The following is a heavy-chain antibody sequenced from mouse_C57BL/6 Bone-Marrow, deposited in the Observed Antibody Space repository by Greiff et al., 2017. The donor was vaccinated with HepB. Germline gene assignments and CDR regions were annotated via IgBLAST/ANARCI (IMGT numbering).Heavy chain of an antibody. CDR3: ARDDYDVSWFAY. CDR2: IYPGSGNT. D-gene: IGHD2-4*01. J-gene: IGHJ3*01. Sequence: KQRPGQGLEWIGWIYPGSGNTKYNEKFKGKATLTVDTSSSTAYMQLSSLTSEDSAVYFCARDDYDVSWFAYWGQGTLVTVSA. V-gene: IGHV1-84*01.